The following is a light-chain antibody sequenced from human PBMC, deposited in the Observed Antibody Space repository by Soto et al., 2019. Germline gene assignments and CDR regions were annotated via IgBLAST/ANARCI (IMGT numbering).Light chain of an antibody. V-gene: IGLV2-23*01. J-gene: IGLJ1*01. CDR2: EGS. CDR1: SSDVGGYNL. Sequence: QSALTQPASVSGSPGQSITISCTGTSSDVGGYNLVSWYQQHPGKAPKLMIYEGSKRPSGVSNRFSGSKSGNTASLTISGLQAEDEADYYCCSYAGRSSYVFGTGTKVTVL. CDR3: CSYAGRSSYV.